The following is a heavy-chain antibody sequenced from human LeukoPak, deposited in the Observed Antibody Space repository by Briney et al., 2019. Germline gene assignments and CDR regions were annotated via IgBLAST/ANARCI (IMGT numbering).Heavy chain of an antibody. Sequence: RSSETLSLTCTVSGGFISSYYWSWVRQAPGKGLEWVSGINWNGGSTGYADSVKGRFTISRDNAKNSLYLQMNSLRAEDTALYYCARDHEVGATWGAFDIWGQGTMVTVPS. CDR3: ARDHEVGATWGAFDI. CDR2: INWNGGST. J-gene: IGHJ3*02. CDR1: GGFISSYY. V-gene: IGHV3-20*04. D-gene: IGHD1-26*01.